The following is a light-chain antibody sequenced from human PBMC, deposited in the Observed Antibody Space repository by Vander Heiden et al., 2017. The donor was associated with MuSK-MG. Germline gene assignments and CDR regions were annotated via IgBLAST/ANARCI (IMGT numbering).Light chain of an antibody. Sequence: DIQMTQSPSSLSASVGDRVTITCRASQSISIYLNWYQQQPGNAPRLLIYEASRLHSGVPSRFSGSGSGTDFTLTISSLQPEDIATYYCQQSYIVPLTVAGGTKVEIK. CDR3: QQSYIVPLT. V-gene: IGKV1-39*01. CDR1: QSISIY. CDR2: EAS. J-gene: IGKJ4*01.